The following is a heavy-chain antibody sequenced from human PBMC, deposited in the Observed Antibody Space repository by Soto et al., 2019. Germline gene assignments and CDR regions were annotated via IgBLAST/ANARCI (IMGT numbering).Heavy chain of an antibody. CDR3: ARASYYYGRSGYLYYFVY. CDR2: IYYNGNT. D-gene: IGHD3-22*01. CDR1: GGSISRYY. J-gene: IGHJ4*02. V-gene: IGHV4-59*01. Sequence: PETRSLSCSGSGGSISRYYGSWSRQPPGKGLEWIGYIYYNGNTNYNPSLKSRVTISVDTSKNQFSLQLSSVTAADTAVYYCARASYYYGRSGYLYYFVYWGQGALVTVS.